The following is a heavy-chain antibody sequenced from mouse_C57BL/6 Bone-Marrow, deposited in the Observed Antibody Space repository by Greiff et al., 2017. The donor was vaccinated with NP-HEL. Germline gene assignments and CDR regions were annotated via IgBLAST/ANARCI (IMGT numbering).Heavy chain of an antibody. CDR1: GYTFTSYW. V-gene: IGHV1-64*01. J-gene: IGHJ3*01. CDR2: IHPNSGST. Sequence: QVQLKQPGAELVKPGASVKLSCKASGYTFTSYWMHWVKQRPGQGLEWIGMIHPNSGSTNYNEKFKSKATLTVDKSSSTAYMQLSSLTSEDSAVYYCARSYYSKTSWFAYWGQGTLVTVSA. CDR3: ARSYYSKTSWFAY. D-gene: IGHD2-5*01.